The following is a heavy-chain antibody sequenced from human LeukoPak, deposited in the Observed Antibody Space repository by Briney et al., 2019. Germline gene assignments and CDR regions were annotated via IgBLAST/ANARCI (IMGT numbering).Heavy chain of an antibody. CDR1: GYSVSSDYY. Sequence: AETLSLTCAVSGYSVSSDYYWGWIRQSPGKGLEWIGSIYHSGSTYYSPSLRSRITISVDKSKNQLSLKLSSVSAADTAVYYCVTERTMVGGADIWGKGTKVTVSS. D-gene: IGHD2-21*01. CDR2: IYHSGST. CDR3: VTERTMVGGADI. V-gene: IGHV4-38-2*02. J-gene: IGHJ3*02.